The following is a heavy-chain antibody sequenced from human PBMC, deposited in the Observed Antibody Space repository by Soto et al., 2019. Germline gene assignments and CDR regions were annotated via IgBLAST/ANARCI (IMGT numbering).Heavy chain of an antibody. CDR3: AMAPHYYGSGSYYPLPRNWFDP. V-gene: IGHV4-59*01. J-gene: IGHJ5*02. CDR1: GGSISSDY. CDR2: IYYSGST. Sequence: PSETLSLTCTVSGGSISSDYWSWVRQPPGKGLESIGYIYYSGSTNYNPSLKSRVTISVDTSKNQFSLKLSSVTAADTAVYYCAMAPHYYGSGSYYPLPRNWFDPWGQGTLVTVSS. D-gene: IGHD3-10*01.